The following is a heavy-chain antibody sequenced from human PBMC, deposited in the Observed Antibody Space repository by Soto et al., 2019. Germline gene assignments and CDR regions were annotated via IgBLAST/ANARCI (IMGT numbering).Heavy chain of an antibody. J-gene: IGHJ4*02. V-gene: IGHV3-15*01. Sequence: PGGSLRLSCAASGFTFSNAWMSWVRQAPGKGLEWVGRIKSKTDGGTTDYAAPVKGRFTISRDDSKNTLYLQMNSLKTEDTAVYYCTTDWDFWSGYYGYWGQGTLVTVSS. CDR3: TTDWDFWSGYYGY. CDR1: GFTFSNAW. D-gene: IGHD3-3*01. CDR2: IKSKTDGGTT.